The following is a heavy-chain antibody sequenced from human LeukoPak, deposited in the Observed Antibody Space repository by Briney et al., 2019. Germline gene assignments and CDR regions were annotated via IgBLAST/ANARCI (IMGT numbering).Heavy chain of an antibody. CDR2: IYPGDSDT. V-gene: IGHV5-51*01. CDR3: ARRAPSQIWFDP. CDR1: GYTFTNYW. J-gene: IGHJ5*02. Sequence: GESLKISCKGSGYTFTNYWIGWVRQMPGKGLELMGIIYPGDSDTRYSPSFQSQVTISADKSISTAYLQRSSLKASDAAIYYCARRAPSQIWFDPWGQGTLVTVSS.